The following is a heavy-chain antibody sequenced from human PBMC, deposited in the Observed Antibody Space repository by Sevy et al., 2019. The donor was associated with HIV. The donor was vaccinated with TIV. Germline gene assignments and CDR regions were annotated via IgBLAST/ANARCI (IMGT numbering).Heavy chain of an antibody. Sequence: SETLSLTCTVSGDSISGYYWSWIRQPPGKGLEWIGYFYYSGSTNYNPSLKSRVTISVDTSKNQFSLKLSSVTAADTAVYYCARTYYYDSSGYYFDYWGQGTLVTVSS. CDR1: GDSISGYY. CDR3: ARTYYYDSSGYYFDY. CDR2: FYYSGST. V-gene: IGHV4-59*01. D-gene: IGHD3-22*01. J-gene: IGHJ4*02.